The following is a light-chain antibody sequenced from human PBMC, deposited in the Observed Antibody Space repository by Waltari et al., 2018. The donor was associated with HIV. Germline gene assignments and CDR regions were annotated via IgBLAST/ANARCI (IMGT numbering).Light chain of an antibody. CDR2: LTSDGSH. V-gene: IGLV4-69*01. CDR1: SGHSSYA. CDR3: QTWGTGMV. J-gene: IGLJ2*01. Sequence: QLVLTQSPSASASLGASVTLTCTLPSGHSSYALARHQQQPEKGPRYLMKLTSDGSHSKGDGIPDRFSGSSSGAERYLTISSLQSEDEADYYCQTWGTGMVFGGGTKLTVL.